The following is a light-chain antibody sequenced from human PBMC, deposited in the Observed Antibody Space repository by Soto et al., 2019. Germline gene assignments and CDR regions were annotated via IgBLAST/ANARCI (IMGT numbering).Light chain of an antibody. Sequence: QSVLTQPPSASGTPGQRVTISCSGGSSNIGTNAVNWYQQLPGTAPKLLIYNNNQRPSGVPDRFSGSKSGTSASLAISGLQAEDESDYYCAAWDDSLNGYVFGTGTTLTVL. CDR1: SSNIGTNA. CDR2: NNN. J-gene: IGLJ1*01. CDR3: AAWDDSLNGYV. V-gene: IGLV1-44*01.